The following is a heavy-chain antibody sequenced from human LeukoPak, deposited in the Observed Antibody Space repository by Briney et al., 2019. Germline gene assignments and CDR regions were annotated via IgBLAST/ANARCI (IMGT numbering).Heavy chain of an antibody. J-gene: IGHJ4*02. V-gene: IGHV1-46*01. D-gene: IGHD3-10*01. Sequence: ASVKVSCKASGYTFTSYYMHWVRQAPGQGLEWMGIINPSGGSTSYAQKFQGKLIMTRDMSTSTVYMELTSLRSEDTAVYYCARDLGYYGSGSYYIWGQGTLVTVSS. CDR2: INPSGGST. CDR1: GYTFTSYY. CDR3: ARDLGYYGSGSYYI.